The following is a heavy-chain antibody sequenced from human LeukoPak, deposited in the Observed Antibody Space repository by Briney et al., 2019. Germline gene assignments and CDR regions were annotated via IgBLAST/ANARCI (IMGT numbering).Heavy chain of an antibody. Sequence: PGRSLRLSCAASGFTFSSYAMHWVRQAPGKGLEWVAVISYDGSNKYYADSVKGRFTISRDNSKNTLYLQMYSLRAEDTAVYYCAREGSYSSSWYVEGNWFDPWGQGTLVTVSS. CDR1: GFTFSSYA. J-gene: IGHJ5*02. D-gene: IGHD6-13*01. V-gene: IGHV3-30-3*01. CDR2: ISYDGSNK. CDR3: AREGSYSSSWYVEGNWFDP.